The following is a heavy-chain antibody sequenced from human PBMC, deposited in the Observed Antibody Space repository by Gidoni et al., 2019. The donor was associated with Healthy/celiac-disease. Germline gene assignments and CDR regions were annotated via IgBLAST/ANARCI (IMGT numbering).Heavy chain of an antibody. J-gene: IGHJ5*02. Sequence: QVQLQESGPGLVKPSQTLSLTCTVSGGSISSGGYYWSWIRQHPGKGLEWIGYIYYSGSTYYNPSLKSLVTISVDTSKNQFSLKLSSVTAADTAVYYCARGPPLTGTTVTEWFDPWGQGTLVTVSS. CDR3: ARGPPLTGTTVTEWFDP. CDR1: GGSISSGGYY. CDR2: IYYSGST. V-gene: IGHV4-31*01. D-gene: IGHD1-7*01.